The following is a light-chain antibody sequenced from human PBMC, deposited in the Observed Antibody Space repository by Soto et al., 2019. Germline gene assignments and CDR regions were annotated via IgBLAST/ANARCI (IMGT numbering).Light chain of an antibody. J-gene: IGKJ5*01. CDR3: QQYDNPL. Sequence: EIVLTQSPATLSSFPGDSVTLSCRASQYINTRLAWYQNRPGQAPRLLIYQTSLRAAGIPARFSGSGSGTDFTFTISSLQPEDIATFFCQQYDNPLVGQGTRLEIK. CDR1: QYINTR. CDR2: QTS. V-gene: IGKV3D-11*03.